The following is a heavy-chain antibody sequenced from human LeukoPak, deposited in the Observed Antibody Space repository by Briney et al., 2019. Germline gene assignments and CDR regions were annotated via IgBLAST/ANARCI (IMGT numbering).Heavy chain of an antibody. CDR3: ARWSGGNDAFDI. CDR2: IYSGGST. D-gene: IGHD4-23*01. V-gene: IGHV3-53*01. J-gene: IGHJ3*02. CDR1: GFTFSSSA. Sequence: GGSLRLSCAASGFTFSSSAMSWVRQVPGKGLEWVSVIYSGGSTYYADSVKGRFTISRDNSKNTLYLQMNSLRAEDTAVYYCARWSGGNDAFDIWGQGTMVTVSS.